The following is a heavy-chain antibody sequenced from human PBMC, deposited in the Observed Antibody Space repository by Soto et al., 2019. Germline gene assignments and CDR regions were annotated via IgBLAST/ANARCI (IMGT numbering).Heavy chain of an antibody. Sequence: ASVKVSCKASGYTFTIYYMHWVRQAPGQGLEWMGIINPSAGSTSYAQKFQGRVTMTRDTSTSTVYMELSSLRSEDTAVYYCARGPDYYCSGSYYKVIGKWFVPWGQGTLVTVSS. CDR2: INPSAGST. J-gene: IGHJ5*02. CDR1: GYTFTIYY. D-gene: IGHD3-10*01. CDR3: ARGPDYYCSGSYYKVIGKWFVP. V-gene: IGHV1-46*01.